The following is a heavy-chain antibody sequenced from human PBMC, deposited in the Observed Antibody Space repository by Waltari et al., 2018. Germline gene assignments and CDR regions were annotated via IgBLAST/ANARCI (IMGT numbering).Heavy chain of an antibody. Sequence: QVQLVESGGGVVQPGRSLRLSCAASGFTFSSYAMHWVRQAPGKGLEGVAVISDDGSNKYYVDSVKGRFTISRDNSKNTLYLQMNSLRAEDTAVYYCAREDTAIPLFDYWGQGTLVTVSS. CDR3: AREDTAIPLFDY. V-gene: IGHV3-30*04. CDR2: ISDDGSNK. J-gene: IGHJ4*02. CDR1: GFTFSSYA. D-gene: IGHD5-18*01.